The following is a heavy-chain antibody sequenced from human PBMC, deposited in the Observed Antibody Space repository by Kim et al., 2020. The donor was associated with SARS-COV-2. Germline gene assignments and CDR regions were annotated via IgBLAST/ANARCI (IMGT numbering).Heavy chain of an antibody. CDR3: AQGPSDYYYYYGMDV. J-gene: IGHJ6*02. CDR2: ISYDGSNK. Sequence: GGSLRLSCAASGFTFSSYGMHWVRQAPGKGLEWVAVISYDGSNKYYADSVKGRFTISRDNSKNTLYLQMNSLRAEDTAVYYCAQGPSDYYYYYGMDVWGQGTTVTVSS. CDR1: GFTFSSYG. V-gene: IGHV3-30*03.